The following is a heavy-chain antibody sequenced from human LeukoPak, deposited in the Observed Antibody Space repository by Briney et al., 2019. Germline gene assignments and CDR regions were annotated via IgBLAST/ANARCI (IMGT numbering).Heavy chain of an antibody. V-gene: IGHV3-7*01. CDR1: GFTFSSYW. J-gene: IGHJ6*02. Sequence: GGSLRLSCAASGFTFSSYWMSWVRQAPGKGLEWVANIKQDGSEKYYVDSVKGRFTISRDNAKNSLYLQMNSLRAEDTAVYYCARETRIAVAGTFYYYGMDVWGQGTTVTVSS. CDR2: IKQDGSEK. CDR3: ARETRIAVAGTFYYYGMDV. D-gene: IGHD6-19*01.